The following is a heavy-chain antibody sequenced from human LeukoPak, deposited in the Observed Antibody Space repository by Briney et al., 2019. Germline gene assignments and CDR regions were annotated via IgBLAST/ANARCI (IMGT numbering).Heavy chain of an antibody. J-gene: IGHJ4*02. V-gene: IGHV3-74*01. CDR2: INNDGGST. CDR1: GFTFGSSW. CDR3: ARDPARIYYGSGSYPYYFDY. D-gene: IGHD3-10*01. Sequence: GGSLRLSCAASGFTFGSSWMHWVRQAPGQGLVWVSRINNDGGSTSYADSVKGRFTISRDNAKNSLYLQMNSLRAEDTAVYYCARDPARIYYGSGSYPYYFDYWGQGTLVTVSS.